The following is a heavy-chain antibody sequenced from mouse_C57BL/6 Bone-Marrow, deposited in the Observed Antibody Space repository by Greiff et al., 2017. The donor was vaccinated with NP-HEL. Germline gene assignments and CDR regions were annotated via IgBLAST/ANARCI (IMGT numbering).Heavy chain of an antibody. J-gene: IGHJ4*01. Sequence: VQLQQSGAELVRPGASVKLSCTASGFNIKDDYMHWVKQRPEQGLEWIGWIDPENGDTEYASKFQGKATITADTSSNTAYLQLSSLTSEDTAVYYCTTGLLYAMDYWGQGTAVTVSS. CDR1: GFNIKDDY. CDR3: TTGLLYAMDY. CDR2: IDPENGDT. V-gene: IGHV14-4*01. D-gene: IGHD1-1*01.